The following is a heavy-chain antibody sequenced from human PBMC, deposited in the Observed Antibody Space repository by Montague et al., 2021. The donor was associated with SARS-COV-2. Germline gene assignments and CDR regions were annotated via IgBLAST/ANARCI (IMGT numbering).Heavy chain of an antibody. Sequence: SETLSLTCTVSGGSISSYCWNWIRQSPGKGLEWIGYIYHSGSTKYNPSLKSRVTISVDTSKSQMSLRLNSVTAADTAMYFCARAPIYRSSWYAYFDYWGQGTLVTVSS. CDR1: GGSISSYC. CDR2: IYHSGST. J-gene: IGHJ4*02. V-gene: IGHV4-59*01. CDR3: ARAPIYRSSWYAYFDY. D-gene: IGHD6-13*01.